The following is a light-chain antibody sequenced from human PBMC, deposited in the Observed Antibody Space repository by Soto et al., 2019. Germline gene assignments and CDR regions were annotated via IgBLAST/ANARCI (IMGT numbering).Light chain of an antibody. CDR1: SSNIGNND. J-gene: IGLJ3*02. Sequence: QSVLTQPPSVSGAPRQRVTISCSGSSSNIGNNDVDWYQQLPGKAPKLLIYHDDLLPSGISDRFSGSKSGTSASLAISGLQSEDEADYYCAAWDDSLNGHVFGGGTKVTVL. CDR3: AAWDDSLNGHV. CDR2: HDD. V-gene: IGLV1-36*01.